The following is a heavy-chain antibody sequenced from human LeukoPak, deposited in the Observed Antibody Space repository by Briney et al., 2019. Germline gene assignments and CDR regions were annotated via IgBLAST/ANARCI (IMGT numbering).Heavy chain of an antibody. D-gene: IGHD1-26*01. CDR2: ISWNSGSI. CDR3: AMGATHFDY. V-gene: IGHV3-9*01. Sequence: GGSLRLSCVASGFTFDDYAIHWVRQAPGKGLEWVSGISWNSGSIDYADSVKGRFTISRDNSKNTLYLQMNSLRAEDTAVYYCAMGATHFDYWGQGTLVTVSS. J-gene: IGHJ4*02. CDR1: GFTFDDYA.